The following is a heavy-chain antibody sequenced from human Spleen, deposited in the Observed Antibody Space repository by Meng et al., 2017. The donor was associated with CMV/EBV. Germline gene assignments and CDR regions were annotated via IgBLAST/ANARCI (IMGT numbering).Heavy chain of an antibody. CDR3: ARDGEYCSGGSCYSAGMDV. CDR2: ISSSGSTI. V-gene: IGHV3-11*01. D-gene: IGHD2-15*01. Sequence: GGSLRLSCAASGFTFSDYYMSWIRKAPGKGLEWVSYISSSGSTIYYADSVKGRFTISRDNSKNTLYLQMNSLRAEDTAVYYCARDGEYCSGGSCYSAGMDVWGQGTTVTVSS. CDR1: GFTFSDYY. J-gene: IGHJ6*02.